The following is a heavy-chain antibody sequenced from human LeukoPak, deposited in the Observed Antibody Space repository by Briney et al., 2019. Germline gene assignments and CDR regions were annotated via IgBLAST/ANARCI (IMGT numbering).Heavy chain of an antibody. CDR3: ARVAYYDFWSGYYIDY. Sequence: SQTLSLTCTVSGGSISSGDYYWRWIRQPPGKGLEWIGYIYYSGSTYYNPSLKSRVTISVDTSKNQFSLKLSSVTAADTAVYYCARVAYYDFWSGYYIDYWGQGTLVTVSS. V-gene: IGHV4-30-4*08. J-gene: IGHJ4*02. D-gene: IGHD3-3*01. CDR1: GGSISSGDYY. CDR2: IYYSGST.